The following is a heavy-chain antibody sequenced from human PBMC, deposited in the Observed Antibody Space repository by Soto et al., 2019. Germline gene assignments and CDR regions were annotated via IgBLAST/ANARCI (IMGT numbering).Heavy chain of an antibody. V-gene: IGHV4-34*01. D-gene: IGHD3-3*01. Sequence: QVQLQQWGAGLLKPSETLSLTCAVYGGSFSGYSWSWIRQPPGRGLEWIGEINHSGSTNYNPSLKSRVTISVHTSKNQFTLKLSSLSAADTVVYSCAGSWYYYYFCWSGYYNEVGYYYMDVWGKGTTVTVS. CDR1: GGSFSGYS. J-gene: IGHJ6*03. CDR2: INHSGST. CDR3: AGSWYYYYFCWSGYYNEVGYYYMDV.